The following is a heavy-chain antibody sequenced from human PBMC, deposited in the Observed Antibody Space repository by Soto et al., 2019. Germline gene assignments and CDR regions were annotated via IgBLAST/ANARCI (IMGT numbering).Heavy chain of an antibody. D-gene: IGHD4-17*01. CDR3: AKERPPYGDYVGYYFDY. Sequence: VQLVESGGGLVQPGRSLRLSCAASGFTFDDYAMHWVRQAPGKGLEWVSGISWNSGSIGYADSVKGRFTISRDNAKNSLYLQMNSLRAEDTALYYCAKERPPYGDYVGYYFDYWGQGTLVTVSS. V-gene: IGHV3-9*01. CDR2: ISWNSGSI. CDR1: GFTFDDYA. J-gene: IGHJ4*02.